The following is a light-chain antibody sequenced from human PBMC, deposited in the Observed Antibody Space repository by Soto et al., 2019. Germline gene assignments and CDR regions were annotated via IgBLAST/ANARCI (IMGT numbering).Light chain of an antibody. J-gene: IGKJ1*01. CDR3: QQYGSSGT. CDR1: QSVYNNY. V-gene: IGKV3-20*01. CDR2: GAS. Sequence: EIVLTQSPGSLSLSPGERATLSCRASQSVYNNYIAWYQQKPGQAPRLLIYGASNRATGIPDRFSGSGSGTDFTLTISRLEPEDFAVYYCQQYGSSGTFGQGTKVDIK.